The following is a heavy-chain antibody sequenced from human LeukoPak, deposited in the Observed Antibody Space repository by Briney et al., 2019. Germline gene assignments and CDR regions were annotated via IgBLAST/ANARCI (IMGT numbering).Heavy chain of an antibody. D-gene: IGHD2-2*01. CDR2: INHSGST. CDR3: ARRGYCSSTSCYPHYFGVRYFDY. V-gene: IGHV4-34*01. CDR1: GGSFSGYY. Sequence: PSETLSLTCAVYGGSFSGYYWGWIRQPPGKGLEWIGEINHSGSTNYNPSLTSRVTISVDTSKNQFSLKLSSVTAADTAVYYCARRGYCSSTSCYPHYFGVRYFDYWGQGTLVTVSS. J-gene: IGHJ4*02.